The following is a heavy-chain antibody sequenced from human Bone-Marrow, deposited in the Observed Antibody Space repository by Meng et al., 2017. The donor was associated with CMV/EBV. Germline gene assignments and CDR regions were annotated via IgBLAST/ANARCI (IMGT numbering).Heavy chain of an antibody. D-gene: IGHD2-2*01. V-gene: IGHV1-46*01. CDR3: AREREEGYCSSTSCYYGNWFDP. J-gene: IGHJ5*02. Sequence: ASVKVSCKASGYTFTSYYMHWVRQAPGQGLEWMGIINPSGGSTSYAQKFQGRVTMTRDTATSTVYTELSSLRSEDTAVYYCAREREEGYCSSTSCYYGNWFDPWGQGTLVTVSS. CDR2: INPSGGST. CDR1: GYTFTSYY.